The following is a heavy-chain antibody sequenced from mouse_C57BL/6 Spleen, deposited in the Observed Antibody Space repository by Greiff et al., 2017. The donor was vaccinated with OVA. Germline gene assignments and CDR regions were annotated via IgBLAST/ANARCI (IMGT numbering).Heavy chain of an antibody. V-gene: IGHV2-6*03. Sequence: QVQLKESGPGLVAPSQSLSITCTVSGFSLTSYGVHWVRQPPGKGLEWLVVIWSDGSTTYNSALKSRLSISKDNSKSQVFLKMNSLQTDDTAMYYCARLYDYDEGYYAMDYWGQGTSVTVSS. D-gene: IGHD2-4*01. J-gene: IGHJ4*01. CDR3: ARLYDYDEGYYAMDY. CDR1: GFSLTSYG. CDR2: IWSDGST.